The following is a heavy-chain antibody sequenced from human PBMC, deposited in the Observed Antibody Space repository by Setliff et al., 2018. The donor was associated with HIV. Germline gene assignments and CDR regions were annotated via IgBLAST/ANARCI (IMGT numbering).Heavy chain of an antibody. D-gene: IGHD6-19*01. CDR3: ARGVRDNSGWSSYYFEY. CDR1: GGSFSGYH. J-gene: IGHJ4*02. CDR2: INHSGRA. Sequence: PSETLSLTCAVYGGSFSGYHWNWIRQPPGKGLEWIGEINHSGRANYNPSLESRVTTSVDTSKKQFPLRLTSVTAADTAVYYCARGVRDNSGWSSYYFEYWGQGTLVTVSS. V-gene: IGHV4-34*01.